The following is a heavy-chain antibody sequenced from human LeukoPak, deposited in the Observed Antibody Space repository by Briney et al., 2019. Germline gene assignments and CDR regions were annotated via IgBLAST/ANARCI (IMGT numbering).Heavy chain of an antibody. CDR1: GFPFSSYA. J-gene: IGHJ3*02. CDR3: AKEGSDAFDI. Sequence: GGSLRLSCSASGFPFSSYAMHWVRQAPGKGLEWVAVISYDGSNKYYADSVKGRFTISRDNSKNTLYLQMNSLRAEDTAVYYCAKEGSDAFDIWGQGTMVTVSS. V-gene: IGHV3-30*04. CDR2: ISYDGSNK.